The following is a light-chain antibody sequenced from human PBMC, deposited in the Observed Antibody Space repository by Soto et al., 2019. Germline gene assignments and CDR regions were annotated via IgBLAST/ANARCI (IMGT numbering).Light chain of an antibody. J-gene: IGKJ1*01. V-gene: IGKV1-5*01. CDR2: DAS. CDR3: QQYNSYSPKT. Sequence: DIQMTQSPSTLSASVGDRVTITCRASQSISSWLAWYQQKPGKAPNLLIYDASSLESGVPSRFSGSGSGTEFTLTISSLQRDDFATYYCQQYNSYSPKTFGQGTKVEIK. CDR1: QSISSW.